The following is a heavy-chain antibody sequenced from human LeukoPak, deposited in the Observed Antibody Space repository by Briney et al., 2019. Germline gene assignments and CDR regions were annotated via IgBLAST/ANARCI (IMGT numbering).Heavy chain of an antibody. CDR1: GGSISGYY. Sequence: PSETLSLTCTVSGGSISGYYWSWIRQPPGKGLEWIGYIYYSGSTNYNPSLKSRVTISVDTSKNQFSLKLSSVTAADTAVYYCARGHSTSFFDYWGQGTLVTVSS. CDR3: ARGHSTSFFDY. V-gene: IGHV4-59*12. J-gene: IGHJ4*02. CDR2: IYYSGST. D-gene: IGHD2-2*01.